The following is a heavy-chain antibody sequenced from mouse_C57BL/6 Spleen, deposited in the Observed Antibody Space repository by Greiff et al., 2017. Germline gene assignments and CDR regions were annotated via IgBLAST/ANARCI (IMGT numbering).Heavy chain of an antibody. Sequence: EVQLQQSGPELVKPGASVKISCKASGYTFTDYYMNWVKQSHGKSLEWIGDINPNNGGTSYNQKFKGKATLTVDKYSSTAYMELRSLTSEDSAVYYCARMGITTDYAMDYWGQGTSVTVSS. J-gene: IGHJ4*01. CDR1: GYTFTDYY. CDR2: INPNNGGT. D-gene: IGHD1-1*01. V-gene: IGHV1-26*01. CDR3: ARMGITTDYAMDY.